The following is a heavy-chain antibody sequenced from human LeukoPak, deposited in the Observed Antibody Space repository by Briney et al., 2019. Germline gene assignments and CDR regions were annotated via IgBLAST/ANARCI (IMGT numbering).Heavy chain of an antibody. CDR3: AKGESKDYLNYFDYLNYFDH. V-gene: IGHV3-23*01. CDR2: ISASGGDT. D-gene: IGHD2/OR15-2a*01. CDR1: GFTFSNFG. J-gene: IGHJ4*02. Sequence: GGSLRLSCAASGFTFSNFGMSWVRQPPGKGLEWVSGISASGGDTYYADAVKGRFTISKDNSKSTLYLQMNSLRAEDTAVYYCAKGESKDYLNYFDYLNYFDHWGQGALVTVSS.